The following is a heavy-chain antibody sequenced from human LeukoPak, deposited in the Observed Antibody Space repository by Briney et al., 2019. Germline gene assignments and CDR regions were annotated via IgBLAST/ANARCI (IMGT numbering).Heavy chain of an antibody. V-gene: IGHV3-23*01. J-gene: IGHJ4*02. CDR2: ISPGGPT. CDR1: GFPFSSHG. CDR3: AKDGAWSRFDD. Sequence: PGGSLRLSCAGSGFPFSSHGMNWVRQAPGKGLEWVSGISPGGPTYYADSVKGRFTISRDDSKNTLYLQMRNLRADDTAVYYCAKDGAWSRFDDWGQGILVTVSS. D-gene: IGHD2-15*01.